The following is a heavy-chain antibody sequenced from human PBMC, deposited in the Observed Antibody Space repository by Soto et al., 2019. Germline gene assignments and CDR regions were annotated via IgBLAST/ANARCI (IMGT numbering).Heavy chain of an antibody. D-gene: IGHD4-17*01. CDR2: IIPIFNTA. V-gene: IGHV1-69*01. J-gene: IGHJ6*02. Sequence: QVQLVQSGAEVKKPGSSVKVSCKASGGTLSNYAFTWVRQAPGQGLELMGGIIPIFNTANYAQKFQGRVTITADESTSTADMEVNSLRSEDTAVYYCARVRHTDYVGNYNNGMDVWCQGTTVTVYS. CDR3: ARVRHTDYVGNYNNGMDV. CDR1: GGTLSNYA.